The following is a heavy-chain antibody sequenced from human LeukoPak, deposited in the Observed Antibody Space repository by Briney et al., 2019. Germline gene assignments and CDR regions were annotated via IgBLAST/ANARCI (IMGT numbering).Heavy chain of an antibody. CDR3: AAYCSSTSCYGRGGSDS. D-gene: IGHD2-2*01. V-gene: IGHV1-8*01. CDR1: GYTFTSYD. Sequence: GASVKVSCKASGYTFTSYDINWVRQATGQGLEWMGWMNPNSGNTGYAQKFQGRVTMTRNTSISTAYMELSSLRSEDTAVYYCAAYCSSTSCYGRGGSDSWGQGTLVTVSS. J-gene: IGHJ5*01. CDR2: MNPNSGNT.